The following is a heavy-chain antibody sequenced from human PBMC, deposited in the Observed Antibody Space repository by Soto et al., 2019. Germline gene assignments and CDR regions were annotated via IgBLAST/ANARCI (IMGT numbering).Heavy chain of an antibody. J-gene: IGHJ6*02. CDR1: GFTFSSYG. V-gene: IGHV3-30*18. D-gene: IGHD3-10*01. CDR2: ISYDGSNK. CDR3: AKVLRFGVPIAYYYYYGMDV. Sequence: QVQLVESGGGVVQPGRSLRLSCAASGFTFSSYGMHWVRQAPGKGLERVAVISYDGSNKYYADSVKGRFTISRDNSNNTPYLQMNSLGAEDTAVYYCAKVLRFGVPIAYYYYYGMDVWGQGTTVTVSS.